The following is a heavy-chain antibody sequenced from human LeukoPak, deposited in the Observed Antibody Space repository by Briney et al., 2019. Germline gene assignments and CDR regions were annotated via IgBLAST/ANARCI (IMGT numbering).Heavy chain of an antibody. CDR2: ISSSGSTI. Sequence: GGTLRLSCADSGFSFSSHGMNCVRQAPGKGLEWVSYISSSGSTIYYADSVKGRFTISRDNAKNSLYLQMDSLRAEDTAVYYCAELGITMIGGVWGKGTTVTISS. CDR1: GFSFSSHG. CDR3: AELGITMIGGV. V-gene: IGHV3-48*03. J-gene: IGHJ6*04. D-gene: IGHD3-10*02.